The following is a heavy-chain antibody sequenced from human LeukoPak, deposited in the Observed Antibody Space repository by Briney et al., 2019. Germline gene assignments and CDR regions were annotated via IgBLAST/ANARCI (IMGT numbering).Heavy chain of an antibody. D-gene: IGHD1-26*01. CDR3: ATPFPGWDFNI. J-gene: IGHJ3*02. CDR1: GFSVSSHY. CDR2: IYSGGST. Sequence: PGGSLRLSCAASGFSVSSHYMIELDQAPGKGLEWVSVIYSGGSTYYADSGKVRFTISRDNSKNTLYLQMNSKRAEEKGVSSCATPFPGWDFNIWCQGTMVTVSS. V-gene: IGHV3-53*01.